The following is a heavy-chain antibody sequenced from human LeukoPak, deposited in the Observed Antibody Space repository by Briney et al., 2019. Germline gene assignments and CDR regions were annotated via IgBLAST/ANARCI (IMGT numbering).Heavy chain of an antibody. J-gene: IGHJ4*02. Sequence: SETLSLTCTVSGGSISSSSYYWSWIRQPAGKGLEWIGRIYTSGSTNYNPSLKSRVTMSVDTSKNQFSLKLSSVTAADTAVYYCARGYGYYPYYFDYWGQGTLVTVSS. CDR2: IYTSGST. CDR3: ARGYGYYPYYFDY. D-gene: IGHD3-22*01. CDR1: GGSISSSSYY. V-gene: IGHV4-61*02.